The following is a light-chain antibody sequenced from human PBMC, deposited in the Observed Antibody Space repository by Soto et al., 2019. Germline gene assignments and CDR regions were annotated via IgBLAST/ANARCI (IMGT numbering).Light chain of an antibody. J-gene: IGKJ4*01. CDR1: QAINNY. CDR2: AAS. V-gene: IGKV1-27*01. CDR3: QKYDSVLLI. Sequence: DIQMTQSPSSLSPSVGDRVTITCRASQAINNYVAWYQQKPGQCPQLLIYAASTLQSGVPSRFSGSGSGTDFTLTVSSLQPEDVATYYCQKYDSVLLIFGGGTKVEVK.